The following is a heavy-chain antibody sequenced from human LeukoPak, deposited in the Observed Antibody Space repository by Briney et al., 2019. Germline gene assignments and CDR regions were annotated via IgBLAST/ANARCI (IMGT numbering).Heavy chain of an antibody. CDR3: ARGRSQRRFMATPFDP. Sequence: PSETLSLTCAVYGGSFSDYYWSWIRQSPGKGLEWIGEINHSGRTDYNPSLKSRVTISVDTSKKQFSLRLTSVTAADTSVYFCARGRSQRRFMATPFDPWGQGILVTVSS. D-gene: IGHD4-23*01. V-gene: IGHV4-34*01. CDR1: GGSFSDYY. CDR2: INHSGRT. J-gene: IGHJ5*02.